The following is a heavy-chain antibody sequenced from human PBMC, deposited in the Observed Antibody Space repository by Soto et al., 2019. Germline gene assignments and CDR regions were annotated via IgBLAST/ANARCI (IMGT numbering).Heavy chain of an antibody. CDR2: IYYSGST. V-gene: IGHV4-59*01. CDR1: GGSISSYY. D-gene: IGHD1-1*01. Sequence: SETLSLTCTVSGGSISSYYWSWIRQPPGKGLEWIGYIYYSGSTNYNPSLKSRVTISVDTSKNQFSLKLSSVTAADAAVYYCARDGRSTAFDYWGQGTLVTVSS. J-gene: IGHJ4*02. CDR3: ARDGRSTAFDY.